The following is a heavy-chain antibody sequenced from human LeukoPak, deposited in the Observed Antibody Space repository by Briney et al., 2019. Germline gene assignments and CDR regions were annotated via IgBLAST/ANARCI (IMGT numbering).Heavy chain of an antibody. CDR1: GYTFTSYV. CDR2: INPSGGST. J-gene: IGHJ6*03. Sequence: GASVKVSCKASGYTFTSYVISWVRQAPGQGLEWMGIINPSGGSTSYAQKFQGRVTMTRDTSTSTVYMELSSLRSEDTAVYYCARDIYSPGVYYMDVWGKGTTVTVSS. CDR3: ARDIYSPGVYYMDV. D-gene: IGHD4-11*01. V-gene: IGHV1-46*01.